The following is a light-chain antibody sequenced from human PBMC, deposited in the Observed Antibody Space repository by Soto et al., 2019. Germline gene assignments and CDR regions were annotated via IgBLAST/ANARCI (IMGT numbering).Light chain of an antibody. CDR3: EQYGIGQAGHR. CDR1: QNISSY. CDR2: YTS. V-gene: IGKV3-11*01. Sequence: IVLTQSPATLSFSPWERATLSFRASQNISSYLIWYQQKPGQAPRLLIYYTSNRATGIPDRFSGSGSETDFTLTISGLEPEDFAVYYWEQYGIGQAGHRFGPGAVVDIK. J-gene: IGKJ3*01.